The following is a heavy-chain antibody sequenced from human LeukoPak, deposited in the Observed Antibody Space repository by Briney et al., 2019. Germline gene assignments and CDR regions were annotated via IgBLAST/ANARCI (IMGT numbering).Heavy chain of an antibody. CDR3: TGTLQSVRDGYKSFDS. J-gene: IGHJ4*02. CDR1: GFTLSSYS. V-gene: IGHV3-21*01. CDR2: ISSSSSFI. Sequence: GGSLRLSCAASGFTLSSYSMTWVRQAPGKGLEWVSSISSSSSFIYYADSVKGRFTISRDNAKNSLFLQMNSLRAEDTAVYYCTGTLQSVRDGYKSFDSWGQGTLVTVSS. D-gene: IGHD5-24*01.